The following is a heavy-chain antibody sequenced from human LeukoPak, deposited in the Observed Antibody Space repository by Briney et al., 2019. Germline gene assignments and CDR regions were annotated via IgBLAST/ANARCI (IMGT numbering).Heavy chain of an antibody. CDR2: IKQDGSEK. CDR3: ARGFRYGSGSYWVY. Sequence: GGSLRLSCAASGSTFSSYWMSWVRQAPGKGLEWVANIKQDGSEKYYVDSVKGRFTISRDNAKNSLYLQMNSLRAEDTAVYYCARGFRYGSGSYWVYWGQGTLVTVSS. D-gene: IGHD3-10*01. V-gene: IGHV3-7*01. J-gene: IGHJ4*02. CDR1: GSTFSSYW.